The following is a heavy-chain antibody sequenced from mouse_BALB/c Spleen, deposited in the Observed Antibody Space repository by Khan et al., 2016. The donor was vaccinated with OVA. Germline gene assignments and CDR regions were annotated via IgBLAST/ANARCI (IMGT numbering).Heavy chain of an antibody. CDR1: GYTFTDYY. Sequence: QVQLQQSGPELVKPGASVKISCKASGYTFTDYYINWVKQKPGQGLEWIGWIYPGSANARYSENFKGKATLTVDTSSSTAFMQLSSLTSEDTAVYFGAGGFDFWGQGTTLTVSS. CDR2: IYPGSANA. J-gene: IGHJ2*01. CDR3: AGGFDF. V-gene: IGHV1-84*02.